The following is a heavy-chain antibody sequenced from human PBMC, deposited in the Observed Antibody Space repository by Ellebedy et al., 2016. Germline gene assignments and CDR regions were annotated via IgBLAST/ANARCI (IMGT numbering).Heavy chain of an antibody. V-gene: IGHV3-66*01. J-gene: IGHJ4*02. CDR1: GFIVRSNY. CDR2: IYSGGST. CDR3: ARTQQLVRHWGFDY. Sequence: GGSLRLSCAASGFIVRSNYMNWVRQAPEKGLEWVSVIYSGGSTYYADSVKGRFTISRDNSKNTLYLQMNSLRAEDTAVYFCARTQQLVRHWGFDYWGQGTLVTVSS. D-gene: IGHD6-13*01.